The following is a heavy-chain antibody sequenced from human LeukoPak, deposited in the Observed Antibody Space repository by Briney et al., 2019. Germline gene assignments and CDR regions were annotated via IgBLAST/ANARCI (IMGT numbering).Heavy chain of an antibody. CDR2: ISGSSSTI. J-gene: IGHJ4*02. CDR3: AAYSGSWGIYYFDY. Sequence: GGSLRLSCAASGFTFGSYSMNWVRQAPGKGLEWVSYISGSSSTIYYADSVKGRFTISRDNAKNLLYLQMNSLRAEDTAVYYCAAYSGSWGIYYFDYWGQGTLVTVSS. CDR1: GFTFGSYS. D-gene: IGHD1-26*01. V-gene: IGHV3-48*04.